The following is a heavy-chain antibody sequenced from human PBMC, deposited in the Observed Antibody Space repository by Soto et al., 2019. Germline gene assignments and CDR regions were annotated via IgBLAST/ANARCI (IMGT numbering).Heavy chain of an antibody. CDR1: GGSFSCYY. J-gene: IGHJ3*02. V-gene: IGHV4-34*01. Sequence: PSETLSLTCAVYGGSFSCYYWSWIRQPPGKGLEWIGEINHSGSTNYNPSLKSRVTISVDTSKNQFSLKLSSVTAADTAVYYCARIYDFWSGSHDAFDIWGQGTMVTVSS. CDR3: ARIYDFWSGSHDAFDI. CDR2: INHSGST. D-gene: IGHD3-3*01.